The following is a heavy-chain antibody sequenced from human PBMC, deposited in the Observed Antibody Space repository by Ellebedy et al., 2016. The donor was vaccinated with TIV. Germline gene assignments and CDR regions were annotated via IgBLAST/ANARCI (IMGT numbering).Heavy chain of an antibody. CDR3: TRGGTSYSDY. J-gene: IGHJ4*02. D-gene: IGHD1-1*01. V-gene: IGHV4-31*03. CDR1: GGSISSGGYY. CDR2: IYYSGST. Sequence: SETLSLTCTVSGGSISSGGYYWSWIRQHPGKGLEWIGYIYYSGSTYYNPSLKSRVTISVDTSKNQFSLKLSPVTAADTAVYYCTRGGTSYSDYWGQGTLVTVSS.